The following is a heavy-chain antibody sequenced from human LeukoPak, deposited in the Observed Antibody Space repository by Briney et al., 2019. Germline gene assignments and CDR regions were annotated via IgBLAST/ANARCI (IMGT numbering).Heavy chain of an antibody. V-gene: IGHV3-53*01. Sequence: PGGSLRLSCAASGFTISSNYMNWVRQAPGKGLDWVSVISDGGSTYYADPVRGRFTISRDNSKNTLFLQMNSLRVEDTAVYYCARGVFNWGQGTLVTVSS. CDR2: ISDGGST. CDR1: GFTISSNY. CDR3: ARGVFN. J-gene: IGHJ4*02. D-gene: IGHD3-10*01.